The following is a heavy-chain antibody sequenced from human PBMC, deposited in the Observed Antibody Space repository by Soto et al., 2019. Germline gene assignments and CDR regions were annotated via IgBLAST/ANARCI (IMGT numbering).Heavy chain of an antibody. Sequence: QVQLVQSGAEVKKPGASVKVSCKASGYTFIGYYIHWVRQAPGQGLEWMGWINPNSGGEKYAQKFQAWGTKTSDTAIRTANRERSRLKSDDTAVYDWARSGGGYDLGDYWGQGTLVTVSS. CDR3: ARSGGGYDLGDY. D-gene: IGHD5-12*01. CDR2: INPNSGGE. V-gene: IGHV1-2*04. CDR1: GYTFIGYY. J-gene: IGHJ4*02.